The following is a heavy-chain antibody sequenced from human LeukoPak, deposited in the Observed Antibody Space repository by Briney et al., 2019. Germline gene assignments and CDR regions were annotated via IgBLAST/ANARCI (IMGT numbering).Heavy chain of an antibody. J-gene: IGHJ5*02. D-gene: IGHD2-2*01. V-gene: IGHV3-48*03. CDR2: ISSCGSTI. Sequence: GGSLRLSCAASGFTFSSYEMNWVRQAPGKGLEGVSYISSCGSTIYYADSVKGRFTISRDNAKNSLYLQMNSLRAEDTAVYYCASLGVVVVPAADTQNWFDPWGQGTLVTVSS. CDR3: ASLGVVVVPAADTQNWFDP. CDR1: GFTFSSYE.